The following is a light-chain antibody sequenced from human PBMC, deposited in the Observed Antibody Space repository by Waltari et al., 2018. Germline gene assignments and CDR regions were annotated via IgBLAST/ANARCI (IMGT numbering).Light chain of an antibody. Sequence: SYELTQPPSVSVSPGQTASITCSGAKLGDKSVCWYQHKPGQSPILVIYQDSKRPSGIPERFSGSNSGNTATLTISGTQSMDEADYYCQAWDSSTVVFGGGTKLTVL. CDR1: KLGDKS. J-gene: IGLJ2*01. V-gene: IGLV3-1*01. CDR2: QDS. CDR3: QAWDSSTVV.